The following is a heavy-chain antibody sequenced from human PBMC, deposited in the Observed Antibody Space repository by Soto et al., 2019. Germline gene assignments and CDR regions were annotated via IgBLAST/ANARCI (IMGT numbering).Heavy chain of an antibody. Sequence: EVQLLESGGGLVQPGGSLRLSCAVSGLTFRNHAMSWVRQAPGKGLEWVSTIAPIGYSTHYAGSVEGRFTISRDDSKSTLHLQMNSLSADDTAVYYCVSWVSPHFDYWGQGTLVSVSS. V-gene: IGHV3-23*01. CDR1: GLTFRNHA. CDR2: IAPIGYST. D-gene: IGHD2-8*01. CDR3: VSWVSPHFDY. J-gene: IGHJ4*02.